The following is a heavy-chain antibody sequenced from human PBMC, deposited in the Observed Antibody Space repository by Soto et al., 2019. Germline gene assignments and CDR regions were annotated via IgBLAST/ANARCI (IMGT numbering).Heavy chain of an antibody. J-gene: IGHJ4*02. V-gene: IGHV5-51*01. CDR2: IYPADSDT. CDR1: GYTFTNYW. Sequence: GESLKISCKGSGYTFTNYWIGWVRQMPGKGLEWMGIIYPADSDTRYSPSFQGQVTISADKSISTAYLQWSSLKASDTAMYYCARTAYYYDSSGYPFDFWGQGTLVPVSS. CDR3: ARTAYYYDSSGYPFDF. D-gene: IGHD3-22*01.